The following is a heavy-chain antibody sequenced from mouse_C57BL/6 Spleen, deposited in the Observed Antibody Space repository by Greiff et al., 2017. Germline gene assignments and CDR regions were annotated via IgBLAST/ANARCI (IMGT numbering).Heavy chain of an antibody. CDR3: ARIDYSNYGYYAMDY. CDR1: GFSLGTFGMG. CDR2: IWWDDDT. V-gene: IGHV8-8*01. J-gene: IGHJ4*01. Sequence: QVTLKVSGPGILQPSQTLSLTCSFSGFSLGTFGMGVGGIRQPSGKGLEWLAHIWWDDDTYYNPDLKSPLTISKGTSKNQVFLKIANVDTADTATYYCARIDYSNYGYYAMDYWGQGTSVTVSS. D-gene: IGHD2-5*01.